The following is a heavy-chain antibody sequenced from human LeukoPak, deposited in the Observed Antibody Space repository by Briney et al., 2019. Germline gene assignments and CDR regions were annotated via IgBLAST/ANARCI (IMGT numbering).Heavy chain of an antibody. D-gene: IGHD6-19*01. CDR2: ISSSSSYI. Sequence: PGGSLRLSCAASGFTFSSYSMNWVRQAPGKGLEWVSSISSSSSYIYYADSVKGRFTISRDNAKNSLYLQMNSLRAEDTAVYYCAKDQYSSGWYYFDYWGQGTLVTVSS. V-gene: IGHV3-21*04. CDR1: GFTFSSYS. J-gene: IGHJ4*02. CDR3: AKDQYSSGWYYFDY.